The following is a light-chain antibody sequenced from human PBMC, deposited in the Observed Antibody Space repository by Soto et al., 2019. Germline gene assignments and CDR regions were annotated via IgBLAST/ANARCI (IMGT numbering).Light chain of an antibody. V-gene: IGLV1-40*01. Sequence: QSVLTQPPSVSEAPGQRVTISCTGSSSNIGAGYEAHWYQQVPGTAPKLRIYENNNRPSGVPDRFSGSKSGTSASLAITGLQAEDEAEYYCQSYDSSLRGYVFGTGTKLTVL. CDR2: ENN. CDR3: QSYDSSLRGYV. J-gene: IGLJ1*01. CDR1: SSNIGAGYE.